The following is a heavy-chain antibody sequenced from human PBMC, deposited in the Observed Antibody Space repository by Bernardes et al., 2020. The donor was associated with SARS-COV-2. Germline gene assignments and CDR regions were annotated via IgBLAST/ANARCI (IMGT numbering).Heavy chain of an antibody. CDR3: ARDPPAWVRDLPFDY. CDR1: GYTFTSYG. Sequence: ASVKVSCKASGYTFTSYGISWVRQAPGQGLEWMGWISAYNGNTNYAQKLQGRVTMTTDTSTSTAYMELRSLRSDDTAVYYCARDPPAWVRDLPFDYWGQGTLVTVSS. D-gene: IGHD2-2*01. V-gene: IGHV1-18*01. CDR2: ISAYNGNT. J-gene: IGHJ4*02.